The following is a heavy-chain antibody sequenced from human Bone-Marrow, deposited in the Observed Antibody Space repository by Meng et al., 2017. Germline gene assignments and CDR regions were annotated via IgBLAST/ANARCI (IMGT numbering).Heavy chain of an antibody. CDR1: GFTFSDYS. CDR3: AGDFDY. J-gene: IGHJ4*02. CDR2: ISSSGNTI. V-gene: IGHV3-11*04. Sequence: QVQLLESVGGLGQPGGSLRIACAASGFTFSDYSMSWIRQAPGKWLEWISYISSSGNTIYYADSVKGRFTISRDNAKNSLYLQMNGLRAEDTAVYYCAGDFDYWGQGTLVTVSS.